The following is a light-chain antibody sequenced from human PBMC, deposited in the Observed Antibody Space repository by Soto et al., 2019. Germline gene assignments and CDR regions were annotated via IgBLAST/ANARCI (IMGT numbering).Light chain of an antibody. V-gene: IGKV1-5*03. CDR2: KAS. Sequence: IQITQSPSTLSASVGDRVTITCRASQSISSWLAWYQQKPGKAPKLLIYKASSLESGVPSRFSGSGSGTEFTLTISSLQPDDFATYYCQHYNSPTWTFGQGTKVDIK. CDR1: QSISSW. CDR3: QHYNSPTWT. J-gene: IGKJ1*01.